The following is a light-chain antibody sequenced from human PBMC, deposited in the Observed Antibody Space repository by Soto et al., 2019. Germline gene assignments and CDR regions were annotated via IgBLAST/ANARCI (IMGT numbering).Light chain of an antibody. J-gene: IGLJ2*01. CDR3: SSYSGTNSIVI. CDR1: YSDIGDYNY. V-gene: IGLV2-8*01. Sequence: QSALIQPPSASGSPGQSVTISCAGTYSDIGDYNYVSWYQQHPDKVPKLIIYEVTKRPSGVPDRFSGSKSGYTASLTVSDLQPADEAVYYCSSYSGTNSIVIFGGGTKLTVL. CDR2: EVT.